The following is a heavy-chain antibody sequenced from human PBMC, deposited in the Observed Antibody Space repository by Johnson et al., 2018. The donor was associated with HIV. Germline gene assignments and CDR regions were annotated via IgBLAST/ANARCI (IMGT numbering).Heavy chain of an antibody. CDR1: RFTFSSYA. J-gene: IGHJ3*02. Sequence: VQLVESGGGEVQPGGSLRLSCAASRFTFSSYAMHWVRQAPGKGLEWVSGISWNSGRIGDAVSVKGGFTISRDNAKNSLYLQMKSLRADDTALYYCARDNPYTTAMGMGGAFDIWGQGTMVTVSS. V-gene: IGHV3-9*01. CDR3: ARDNPYTTAMGMGGAFDI. CDR2: ISWNSGRI. D-gene: IGHD1-1*01.